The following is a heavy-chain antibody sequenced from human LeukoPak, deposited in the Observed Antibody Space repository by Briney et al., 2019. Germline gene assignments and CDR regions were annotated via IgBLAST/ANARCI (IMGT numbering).Heavy chain of an antibody. J-gene: IGHJ4*02. CDR3: ARDLRNGGKPGDY. V-gene: IGHV1-2*02. Sequence: ASVKVSCKASGYTFTGYYMNWVRQAPGQGLEWMGWINPNSGGTNYAQKFQGRVTMTRDTSISTAYMELSRLRSDDTAVYYCARDLRNGGKPGDYWGQGTLVTVSS. D-gene: IGHD4-23*01. CDR2: INPNSGGT. CDR1: GYTFTGYY.